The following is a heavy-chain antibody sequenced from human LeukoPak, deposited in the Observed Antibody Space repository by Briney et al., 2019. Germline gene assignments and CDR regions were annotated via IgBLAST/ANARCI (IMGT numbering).Heavy chain of an antibody. CDR3: ARVGRNYFDY. D-gene: IGHD3-10*01. J-gene: IGHJ4*02. CDR1: GFTFSRYA. Sequence: GGSLRLSCTTSGFTFSRYAMTWVRQAPGKGLEWVSIISDSGGSPHYADSVKGRFTISRDNSKDTVYLQMNSLRAEDTAVYYCARVGRNYFDYWGQGTLVTVAS. CDR2: ISDSGGSP. V-gene: IGHV3-23*01.